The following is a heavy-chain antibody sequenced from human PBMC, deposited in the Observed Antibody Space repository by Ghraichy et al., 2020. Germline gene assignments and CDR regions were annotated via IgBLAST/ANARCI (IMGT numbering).Heavy chain of an antibody. CDR3: AKDLGSDLAAAMPFDYYYGMDV. CDR2: ISWNSGSI. J-gene: IGHJ6*02. D-gene: IGHD6-13*01. Sequence: GGSLRLSCAASGFTFDDYAMHWVRQAPGKGLEWVSGISWNSGSIGYADSVKGRFTISRDNAKNSLYLQMNSLRAEDTALYYCAKDLGSDLAAAMPFDYYYGMDVWGQGTTVTVSS. V-gene: IGHV3-9*01. CDR1: GFTFDDYA.